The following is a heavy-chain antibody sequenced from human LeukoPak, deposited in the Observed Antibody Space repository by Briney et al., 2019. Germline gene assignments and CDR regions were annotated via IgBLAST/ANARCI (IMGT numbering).Heavy chain of an antibody. CDR3: ARQVGGSYYYYYYYMDV. J-gene: IGHJ6*03. V-gene: IGHV4-4*09. D-gene: IGHD1-26*01. Sequence: PSETLSLTCTVSGGSISSYYWSWIRQPPGKGLVWIGYIYTSGSTNYNPSLKSRVTISVDTSKNQFSLKLSSVTAADTAVYYCARQVGGSYYYYYYYMDVWGKGTTVTVSS. CDR1: GGSISSYY. CDR2: IYTSGST.